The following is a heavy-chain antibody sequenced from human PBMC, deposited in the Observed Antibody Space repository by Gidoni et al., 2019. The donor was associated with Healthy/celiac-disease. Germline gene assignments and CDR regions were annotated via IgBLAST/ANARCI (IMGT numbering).Heavy chain of an antibody. CDR2: INHSGST. CDR1: GGSFSGYY. J-gene: IGHJ4*02. V-gene: IGHV4-34*01. Sequence: QVQLQQWGAGLLKPSETLSLTCAVYGGSFSGYYWSWIRQPPGKGLEWIGEINHSGSTNYNPSLKSRVTISVDTSKNQFSLKLSSVTAADTAVYYCARGHDIVVVTGTFDYWGQGTLVTVSS. CDR3: ARGHDIVVVTGTFDY. D-gene: IGHD2-21*02.